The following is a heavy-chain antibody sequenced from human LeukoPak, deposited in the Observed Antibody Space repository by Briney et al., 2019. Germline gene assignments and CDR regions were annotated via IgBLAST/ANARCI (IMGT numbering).Heavy chain of an antibody. J-gene: IGHJ6*03. CDR2: IIPIFGTT. CDR3: ARVVGLTGYSSSWYSGYYYYMDV. D-gene: IGHD6-13*01. Sequence: SVKVSCKFSGHPLTELSIHWVRQAPGLGLEWMGGIIPIFGTTNFAQKFQDRVTITADKSTSTAYMELSSLRSEDTAVYYCARVVGLTGYSSSWYSGYYYYMDVWGKGTTVTVSS. CDR1: GHPLTELS. V-gene: IGHV1-69*06.